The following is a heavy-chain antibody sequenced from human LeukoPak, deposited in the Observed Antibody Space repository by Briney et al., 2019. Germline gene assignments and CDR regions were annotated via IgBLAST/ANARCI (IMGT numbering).Heavy chain of an antibody. V-gene: IGHV4-61*02. CDR3: ARSRGIISDSTLDY. CDR1: GGSISSGSYY. Sequence: SETLSLTCTVSGGSISSGSYYWSWLRQPAGTGLEWIGRIYTSGSANYNPSLKSRVTMSLDTSKNQFSLKLSSVTAADTAVYYCARSRGIISDSTLDYWGQGTLVTVSS. D-gene: IGHD6-13*01. CDR2: IYTSGSA. J-gene: IGHJ4*02.